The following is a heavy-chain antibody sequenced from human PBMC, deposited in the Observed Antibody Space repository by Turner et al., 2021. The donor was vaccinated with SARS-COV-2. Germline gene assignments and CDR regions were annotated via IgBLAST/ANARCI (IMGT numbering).Heavy chain of an antibody. J-gene: IGHJ5*01. CDR3: ARGLRFSWLDS. CDR1: GCSTRSDS. V-gene: IGHV4-59*01. Sequence: QVQLQESGSGRVKPSETLSLPCTVSGCSTRSDSRSWFRQPSGKGLEWIGYIYYRGSTKYNPSLKSRDNMSVDTAKNQFSLKLRAVTAADSGVYYCARGLRFSWLDSWGQGTLVTVSS. D-gene: IGHD3-3*01. CDR2: IYYRGST.